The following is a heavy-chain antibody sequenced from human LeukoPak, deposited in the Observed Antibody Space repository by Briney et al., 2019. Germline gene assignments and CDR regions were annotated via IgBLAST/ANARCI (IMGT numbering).Heavy chain of an antibody. Sequence: GESLRLSCGASGLTVSSYAMTWVRQAPEKGLEWVSTIIGSAANTYYADSVKGRFTISRDDSKNTVYLQMNSLRAEDTAVYSCAKYTSGTSYRGLDQWGHGTLVTVSS. CDR3: AKYTSGTSYRGLDQ. CDR2: IIGSAANT. V-gene: IGHV3-23*01. D-gene: IGHD3-10*01. CDR1: GLTVSSYA. J-gene: IGHJ4*01.